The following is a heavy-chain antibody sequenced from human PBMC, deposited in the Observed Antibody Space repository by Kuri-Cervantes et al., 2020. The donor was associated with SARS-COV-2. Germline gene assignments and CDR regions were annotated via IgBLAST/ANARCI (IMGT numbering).Heavy chain of an antibody. CDR2: IYYSGST. D-gene: IGHD2-15*01. Sequence: GSLRLSCAASGFTFSDYSMSWIRQPPGKGLEWIGYIYYSGSTNYNPSLKSRVTISVDTSKNQFSLKLSSVTAADTAVYYCAGDCSGGSCHFDYWGQGTLVTVSS. CDR3: AGDCSGGSCHFDY. J-gene: IGHJ4*02. CDR1: GFTFSDYS. V-gene: IGHV4-59*01.